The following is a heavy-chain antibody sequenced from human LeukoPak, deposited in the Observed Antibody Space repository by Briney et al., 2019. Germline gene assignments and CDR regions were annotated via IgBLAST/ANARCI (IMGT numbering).Heavy chain of an antibody. J-gene: IGHJ3*02. V-gene: IGHV1-2*02. Sequence: ASVKVSCKASGYTFTGYYMHWVRQAPGQGLEWMGWINPNSGGTNYAQKFQGRVTMTRDTSISTAYMELSRLRSDDTAVYYCARPSRDGYSQEAFDIWGQGTMVTVSS. CDR2: INPNSGGT. CDR3: ARPSRDGYSQEAFDI. D-gene: IGHD5-24*01. CDR1: GYTFTGYY.